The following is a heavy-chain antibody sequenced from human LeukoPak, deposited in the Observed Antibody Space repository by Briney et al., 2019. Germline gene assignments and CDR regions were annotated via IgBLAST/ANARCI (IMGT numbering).Heavy chain of an antibody. J-gene: IGHJ1*01. Sequence: AGSLSLSCAASGFTFINAWMSWVRPAPGKGREWVGRIKSKTDGGTPDYAGPVKGRFTISRDDSKNTLELQMNSLKTEDTAVYYCTSKPYEYYDSSGYYDEYFQHWGQGTLVTVSS. CDR1: GFTFINAW. V-gene: IGHV3-15*01. CDR2: IKSKTDGGTP. D-gene: IGHD3-22*01. CDR3: TSKPYEYYDSSGYYDEYFQH.